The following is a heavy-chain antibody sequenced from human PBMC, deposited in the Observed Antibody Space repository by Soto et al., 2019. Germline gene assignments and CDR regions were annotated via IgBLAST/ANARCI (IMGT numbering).Heavy chain of an antibody. CDR2: ISDSGVST. D-gene: IGHD3-22*01. J-gene: IGHJ4*02. Sequence: GGSLRLSCAASGFTFSNSAMSWVRQAPGKGLDWVSSISDSGVSTYYADSVKGRFTISRDNSKNTLYLQMNSLRAEDTAVYYCAKDVNYDSSGYYFDYWGQGTLVTVSS. CDR1: GFTFSNSA. CDR3: AKDVNYDSSGYYFDY. V-gene: IGHV3-23*01.